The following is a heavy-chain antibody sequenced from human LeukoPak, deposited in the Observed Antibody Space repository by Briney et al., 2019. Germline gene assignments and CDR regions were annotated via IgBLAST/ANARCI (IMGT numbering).Heavy chain of an antibody. CDR3: ARGGIPIY. V-gene: IGHV4-59*01. CDR1: GASISSYY. J-gene: IGHJ4*02. CDR2: IYYSGST. Sequence: PSETLSLTCTAPGASISSYYWSWIRQPPGKGLEWIGYIYYSGSTNYNPSLRSRVTLSADTSTNHYSLNKSSPHAAGTPVSICARGGIPIYWGQGTLVIVSS.